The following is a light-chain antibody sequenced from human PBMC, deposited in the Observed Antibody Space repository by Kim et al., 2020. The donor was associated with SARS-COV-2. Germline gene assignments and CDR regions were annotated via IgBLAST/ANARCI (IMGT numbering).Light chain of an antibody. V-gene: IGKV1-12*01. Sequence: ASVGNRVTSTWRARQGISSWLAWYQQKPGKAPKLLIYAASSLQTEVPSRFSGSGSGTDFTLTISSLQPEDFATYYCQQANSFPPTFGQGTRLEIK. J-gene: IGKJ5*01. CDR3: QQANSFPPT. CDR2: AAS. CDR1: QGISSW.